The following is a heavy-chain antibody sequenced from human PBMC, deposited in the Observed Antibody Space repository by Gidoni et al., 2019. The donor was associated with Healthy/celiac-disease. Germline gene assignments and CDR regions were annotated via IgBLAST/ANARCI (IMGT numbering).Heavy chain of an antibody. J-gene: IGHJ6*03. V-gene: IGHV4-38-2*02. D-gene: IGHD1-7*01. CDR3: ARDQNWNYANYYYYMDV. Sequence: GSIYHSRSTYYNPSLKSRVTISVDTSKNQFSLKLSSVTAADTAVYYCARDQNWNYANYYYYMDVWGKGTTVTVSS. CDR2: IYHSRST.